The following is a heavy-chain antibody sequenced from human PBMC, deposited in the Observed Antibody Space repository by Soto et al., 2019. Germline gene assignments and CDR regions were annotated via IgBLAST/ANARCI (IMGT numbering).Heavy chain of an antibody. CDR1: GGSISSGDYY. Sequence: SETLSLTCTVSGGSISSGDYYWSWIRQPPGKGLEWIGYIYYSGSTYYNPSLKSRVTISVDTSKNQFSLKLSSVTAADTAVYYCARYGGRRAYDYVWGSYRYTFDYWGQGTLVTVSS. J-gene: IGHJ4*02. D-gene: IGHD3-16*02. CDR2: IYYSGST. CDR3: ARYGGRRAYDYVWGSYRYTFDY. V-gene: IGHV4-30-4*01.